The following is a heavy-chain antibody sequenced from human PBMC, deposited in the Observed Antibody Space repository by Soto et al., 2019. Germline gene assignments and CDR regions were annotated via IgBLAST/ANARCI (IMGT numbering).Heavy chain of an antibody. V-gene: IGHV4-30-4*01. CDR3: ARDRSNSPDFFDF. J-gene: IGHJ4*02. CDR1: GGSISSDDYY. D-gene: IGHD6-6*01. Sequence: SETLSLTCTVSGGSISSDDYYWSWIRQPPGKGLEWVGYIYYTGSTNYNPSLKSRVTISVDTSKNQFSLKLTSVSAADTAVYYCARDRSNSPDFFDFWGQGTLVTVSS. CDR2: IYYTGST.